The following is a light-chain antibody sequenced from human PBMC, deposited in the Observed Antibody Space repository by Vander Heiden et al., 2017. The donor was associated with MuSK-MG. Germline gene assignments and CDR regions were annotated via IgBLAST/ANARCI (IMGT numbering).Light chain of an antibody. CDR1: QDISNS. Sequence: DIQQAQSPSSLSASVGDRVTITCQASQDISNSLNWYQQKPGKAPKLLMYDASFWDTGVPSRFSGRGSGTDFSLNINSLEPEDIATYYCQQYDNYQGTFGPGTKVDLK. V-gene: IGKV1-33*01. CDR2: DAS. J-gene: IGKJ3*01. CDR3: QQYDNYQGT.